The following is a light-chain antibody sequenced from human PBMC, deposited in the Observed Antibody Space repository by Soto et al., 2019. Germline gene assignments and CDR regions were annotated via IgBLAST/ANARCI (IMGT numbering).Light chain of an antibody. CDR1: QSLLHSNGYNY. J-gene: IGKJ4*01. V-gene: IGKV2-28*01. CDR3: MQALQTRLT. Sequence: DIVMTQSPLSLPVTPGEPASISCRSSQSLLHSNGYNYLDWYLQNPGQSPQLLIYLGSNRSSGVPDRFSGSGSGTDFTLKISRVEAEDVGVYYCMQALQTRLTFGGGTKVEIK. CDR2: LGS.